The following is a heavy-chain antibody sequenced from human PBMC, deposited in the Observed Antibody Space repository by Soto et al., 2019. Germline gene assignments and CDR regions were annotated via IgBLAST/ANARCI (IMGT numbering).Heavy chain of an antibody. CDR2: IIPIFGTA. CDR3: AREYYGSGSWEYYYYYGMDV. Sequence: QVQLVQSGAEVKKPGSSVKVSCKASGGTFSSYAISWVRQAPGQGLEWMGGIIPIFGTANYAQKFQGRVTITADESTSTAYMELSRLRSEDTAVYYCAREYYGSGSWEYYYYYGMDVWGQGTTVTVSS. J-gene: IGHJ6*02. D-gene: IGHD3-10*01. CDR1: GGTFSSYA. V-gene: IGHV1-69*01.